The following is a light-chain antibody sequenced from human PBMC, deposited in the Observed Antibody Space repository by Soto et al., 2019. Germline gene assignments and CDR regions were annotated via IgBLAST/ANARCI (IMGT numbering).Light chain of an antibody. J-gene: IGKJ3*01. CDR1: QGIANY. V-gene: IGKV1-27*01. Sequence: DIQMTQSPSTLSASVGDRVSLTCRASQGIANYLAWYQQKPGQVPKLLIYAASTLQSGVLSRFSGSGSGTDFTLTISGLQTEDVAIYYCQKYNSAPLTFGPGTKVD. CDR3: QKYNSAPLT. CDR2: AAS.